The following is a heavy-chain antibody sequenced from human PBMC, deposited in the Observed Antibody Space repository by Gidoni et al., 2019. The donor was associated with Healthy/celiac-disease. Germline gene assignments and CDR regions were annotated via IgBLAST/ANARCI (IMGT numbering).Heavy chain of an antibody. CDR3: ARFETEINYYDSSGYYSHFDY. CDR1: GGSISSGGYY. Sequence: QVQLQESGPGLVKPSQTLSLTCTVSGGSISSGGYYWSWIRQHPGKGLEWIGYIYYSGSTYYNPSLKSRVTISVDTSKNQFSLKLSSVTAADTAVYYCARFETEINYYDSSGYYSHFDYWGQGTLVTVSS. CDR2: IYYSGST. V-gene: IGHV4-31*03. J-gene: IGHJ4*02. D-gene: IGHD3-22*01.